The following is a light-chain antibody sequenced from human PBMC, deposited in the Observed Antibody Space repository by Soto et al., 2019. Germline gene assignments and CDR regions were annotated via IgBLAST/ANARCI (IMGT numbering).Light chain of an antibody. CDR2: GAS. CDR3: PQYNNWPLT. V-gene: IGKV3-15*01. J-gene: IGKJ4*01. CDR1: QRVSRN. Sequence: EVVMTQSPATMSVSLGDRATLSCRASQRVSRNLAWYQQKPGQDPRLLIYGASTRATGIPARFSGSGSGTEFTLTISSLQSEDFAVYSCPQYNNWPLTVGGGTKVEIK.